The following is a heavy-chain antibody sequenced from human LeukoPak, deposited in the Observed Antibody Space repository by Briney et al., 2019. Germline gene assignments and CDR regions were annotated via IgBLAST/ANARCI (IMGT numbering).Heavy chain of an antibody. D-gene: IGHD3-16*02. CDR2: ISGRGENT. CDR1: GFTFSSYA. J-gene: IGHJ4*02. CDR3: AKTVSGSYSYQGGDY. Sequence: PGGSLRLSCAASGFTFSSYAMSWVRQAPGKGLEWVSAISGRGENTNYADSVKGRFTMSRDNSRNMLYLQMNSLRDEDTAKYYCAKTVSGSYSYQGGDYWGQGTLVTVSS. V-gene: IGHV3-23*01.